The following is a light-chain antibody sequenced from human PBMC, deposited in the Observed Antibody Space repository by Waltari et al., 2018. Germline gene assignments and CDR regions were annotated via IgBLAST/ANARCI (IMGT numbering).Light chain of an antibody. V-gene: IGLV2-14*01. Sequence: QSALTQPAPVSESPGQPITISCTGTRSDVGGYTYIHWYQQHPGKAPKLMIYDFSKRPSGVSNRFSGSKSGNTASLTISGLQAEDEADYYCSSYTSSSPVVFGGVTKLTVL. CDR2: DFS. J-gene: IGLJ2*01. CDR3: SSYTSSSPVV. CDR1: RSDVGGYTY.